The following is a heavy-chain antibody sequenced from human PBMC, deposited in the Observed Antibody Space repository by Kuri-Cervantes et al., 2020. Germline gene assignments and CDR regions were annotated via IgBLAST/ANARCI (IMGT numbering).Heavy chain of an antibody. CDR2: IYWDDDK. J-gene: IGHJ4*02. CDR1: GFSLSTSGVG. Sequence: SGPTLVKPTQTLTLTCTFSGFSLSTSGVGVGWIRQPPGKALEWLALIYWDDDKRYSPSLQSRLTITKDTSKNQVVLTITNMDPVDTATYYCSRMKPPGGFDYWGQGTLVTVSS. CDR3: SRMKPPGGFDY. V-gene: IGHV2-5*02. D-gene: IGHD1-14*01.